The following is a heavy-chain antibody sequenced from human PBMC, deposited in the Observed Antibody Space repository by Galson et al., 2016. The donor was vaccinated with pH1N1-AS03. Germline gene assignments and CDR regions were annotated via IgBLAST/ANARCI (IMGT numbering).Heavy chain of an antibody. D-gene: IGHD3/OR15-3a*01. V-gene: IGHV3-30*03. CDR3: ASDFNYEFWSGYSFY. CDR1: GFTISNFG. J-gene: IGHJ4*02. CDR2: ISFDGTNK. Sequence: SLRLSCAASGFTISNFGMLWVRQAPGQGLEWVAIISFDGTNKYYADSVEGRFSLSSANSKNTLFLQMSALRAEDTAVYYCASDFNYEFWSGYSFYWGQGALVTVSS.